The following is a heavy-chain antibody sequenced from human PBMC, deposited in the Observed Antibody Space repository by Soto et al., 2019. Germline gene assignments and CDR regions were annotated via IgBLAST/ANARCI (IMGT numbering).Heavy chain of an antibody. CDR3: AHRQGVRYGGKGAPDY. CDR2: INPSGGST. J-gene: IGHJ4*02. Sequence: ASVKVSCKASGYTFTSYYMHWVRQAPGQGLEWMGIINPSGGSTSYAQKFQGRVTMTRDTSTSTVYMELSSLRSVDTATYYCAHRQGVRYGGKGAPDYWGQGTLVTVSS. CDR1: GYTFTSYY. D-gene: IGHD2-15*01. V-gene: IGHV1-46*01.